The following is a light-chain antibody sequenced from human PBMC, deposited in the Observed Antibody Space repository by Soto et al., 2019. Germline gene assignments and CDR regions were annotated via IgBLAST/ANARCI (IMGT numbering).Light chain of an antibody. Sequence: DIQMTQSPSTLSAFVGERVTITCRASQSISSWLAWYQQKPGKAPKLLIYKASSLQSGVPARFSGSGSGTEFTLTISSLQPDDVAAYDDEQCSSYAWSFGQGNKVEIK. J-gene: IGKJ1*01. CDR2: KAS. CDR1: QSISSW. V-gene: IGKV1-5*03. CDR3: EQCSSYAWS.